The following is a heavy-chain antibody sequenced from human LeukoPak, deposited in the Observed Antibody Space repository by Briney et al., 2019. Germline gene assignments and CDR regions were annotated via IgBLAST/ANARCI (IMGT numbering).Heavy chain of an antibody. CDR3: ARGIAGYCSSTSCYRGVTD. CDR1: GFTFSSYA. J-gene: IGHJ4*02. CDR2: ITYDGNNK. V-gene: IGHV3-30*04. D-gene: IGHD2-2*02. Sequence: GGSLRLSCAASGFTFSSYAMHWVRQAPGKGLEWVAVITYDGNNKYYADSVKGRFTISRDNSKNTLYLQMNSLRAEDTAVYYCARGIAGYCSSTSCYRGVTDWGQGTLVTVSS.